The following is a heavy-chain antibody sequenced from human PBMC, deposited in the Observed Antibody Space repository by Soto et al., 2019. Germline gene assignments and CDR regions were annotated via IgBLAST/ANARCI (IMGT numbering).Heavy chain of an antibody. CDR1: GFTFSDHH. CDR2: SRNKARGYTT. J-gene: IGHJ3*01. Sequence: EVQLVESGGGLVQPGGSLRLSCAASGFTFSDHHIDWVRQAPGKGLEWVGRSRNKARGYTTEYAPSVKGRFTISRGASRSSVFLEMYSLKIDDTAMYYCVRDDSRGDSSAFDLWGQGTMVTVSS. V-gene: IGHV3-72*01. D-gene: IGHD3-10*01. CDR3: VRDDSRGDSSAFDL.